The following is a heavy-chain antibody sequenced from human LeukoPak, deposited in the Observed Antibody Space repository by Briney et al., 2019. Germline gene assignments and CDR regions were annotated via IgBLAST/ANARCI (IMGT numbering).Heavy chain of an antibody. CDR3: AKRGAEVGTTVAPGDY. CDR2: ISGNGHA. J-gene: IGHJ4*02. CDR1: GFTFSSYW. D-gene: IGHD1-26*01. Sequence: GGSLRLSCAASGFTFSSYWMHWVRKAPGKGLVWVSAISGNGHAYYADSVKGRFTISRDNSKNTLYLQMNSLRAEDTAVYYCAKRGAEVGTTVAPGDYWGQGTLVTVSS. V-gene: IGHV3-23*01.